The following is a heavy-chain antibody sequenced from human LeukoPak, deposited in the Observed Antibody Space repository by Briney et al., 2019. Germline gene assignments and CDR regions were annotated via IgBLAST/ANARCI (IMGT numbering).Heavy chain of an antibody. CDR3: AVTMVRGVSLPVDY. CDR1: GLTFSDYY. CDR2: ISSSGSTI. D-gene: IGHD3-10*01. V-gene: IGHV3-11*01. Sequence: GGSLRLSCAASGLTFSDYYMSWIRQAPGKGLEWVSYISSSGSTIYYADSVKGRFTISRDNAKNSLYLQMNSLRAEDTAVYYCAVTMVRGVSLPVDYWGQGTLVTVSS. J-gene: IGHJ4*02.